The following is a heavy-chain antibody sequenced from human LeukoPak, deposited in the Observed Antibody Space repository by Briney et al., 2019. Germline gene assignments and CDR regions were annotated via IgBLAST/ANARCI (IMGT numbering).Heavy chain of an antibody. D-gene: IGHD3-3*01. V-gene: IGHV3-21*01. CDR2: ISSSSSYI. CDR3: ARTYDFWSGQNLSDY. CDR1: GFTFSSYS. Sequence: GGSLRLSCAASGFTFSSYSMNWVRQAPGKGLEWVSSISSSSSYIYYADSVKGRFTISRDNAKNSLYLQMNSLRAEDTAVYYCARTYDFWSGQNLSDYWGQGTLVTVSS. J-gene: IGHJ4*02.